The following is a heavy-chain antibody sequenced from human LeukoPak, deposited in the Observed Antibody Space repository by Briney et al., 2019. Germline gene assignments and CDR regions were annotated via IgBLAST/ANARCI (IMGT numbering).Heavy chain of an antibody. J-gene: IGHJ5*02. D-gene: IGHD3-22*01. CDR3: ARLSSGYFKP. Sequence: PGGSLRLSCAASGFTFSSYNMNWVRRAPGKGLEWVSYISSSSSTIYYADSVKGRFTISRDNAKNSLYLQMNSLRAEDTAVYYCARLSSGYFKPWGQGTLVTVSS. CDR1: GFTFSSYN. CDR2: ISSSSSTI. V-gene: IGHV3-48*01.